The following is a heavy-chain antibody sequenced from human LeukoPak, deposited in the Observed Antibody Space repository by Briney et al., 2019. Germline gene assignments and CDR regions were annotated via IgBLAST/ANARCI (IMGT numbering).Heavy chain of an antibody. CDR2: IYYSGST. D-gene: IGHD5-12*01. V-gene: IGHV4-59*01. J-gene: IGHJ4*02. Sequence: SETLSLTCTVSGGSISSYYWSWIWQPPGKRLEWIGCIYYSGSTNYNPSLKSRVTISVDTSKNQFSLKLSSVTAADTAVYYCARVLSGYDYYFDYWGRGTLVTVSS. CDR3: ARVLSGYDYYFDY. CDR1: GGSISSYY.